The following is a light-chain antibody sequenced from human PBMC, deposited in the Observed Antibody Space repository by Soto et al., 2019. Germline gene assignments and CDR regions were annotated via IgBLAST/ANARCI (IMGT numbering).Light chain of an antibody. Sequence: QSVLTQPPSVSGAPGQRVHIACTGSSSNIGAGYDVHWYQQLPGAAPKLLIYGNNNRPSGVPDRFSGSKSGTSASLAITGLQADDEADYYCQSYDSSLSGSVFGGGTQLTVL. V-gene: IGLV1-40*01. J-gene: IGLJ7*01. CDR2: GNN. CDR1: SSNIGAGYD. CDR3: QSYDSSLSGSV.